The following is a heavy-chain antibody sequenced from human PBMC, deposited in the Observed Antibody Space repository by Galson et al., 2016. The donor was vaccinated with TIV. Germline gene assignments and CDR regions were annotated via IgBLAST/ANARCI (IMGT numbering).Heavy chain of an antibody. CDR1: GDALSSDNYY. CDR3: AREGAVRWPSNGFDI. CDR2: VYAGGST. D-gene: IGHD4-23*01. Sequence: SETLSLTCTVSGDALSSDNYYWGWVRQPAGKGLEWIGRVYAGGSTIYNPSLMSRLTISVDTSKNQLSLKLTSVTAADTAIYYCAREGAVRWPSNGFDIWGQGTMVTISS. J-gene: IGHJ3*02. V-gene: IGHV4-61*10.